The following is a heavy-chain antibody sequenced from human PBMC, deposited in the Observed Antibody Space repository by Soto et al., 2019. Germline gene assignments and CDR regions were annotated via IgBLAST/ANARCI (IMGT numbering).Heavy chain of an antibody. CDR2: IYPGDSDT. CDR3: ARHAQFNDYGDYEAIGN. V-gene: IGHV5-51*01. D-gene: IGHD4-17*01. CDR1: GYSFTSYW. J-gene: IGHJ4*02. Sequence: GESLKISCKGSGYSFTSYWIGWVRQMPGKGLEWMGIIYPGDSDTRYSPSFQGQVTISADKSISTAYLQWSSLKASDTAMYYCARHAQFNDYGDYEAIGNWGQGTLVPVSS.